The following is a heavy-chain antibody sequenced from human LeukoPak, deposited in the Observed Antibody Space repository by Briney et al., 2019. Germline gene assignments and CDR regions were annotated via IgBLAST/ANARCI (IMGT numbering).Heavy chain of an antibody. V-gene: IGHV3-48*01. J-gene: IGHJ6*02. CDR2: ISSSSSTI. Sequence: GGSLRLSCAASGFTFSSYSMNWVRQAPGKGLEWVSYISSSSSTIYYADSVKGRFTISRDNAKNSLYLQMNSLRAEDTAVYYCASGYYAMDVWGQGTLVTVSS. CDR1: GFTFSSYS. CDR3: ASGYYAMDV.